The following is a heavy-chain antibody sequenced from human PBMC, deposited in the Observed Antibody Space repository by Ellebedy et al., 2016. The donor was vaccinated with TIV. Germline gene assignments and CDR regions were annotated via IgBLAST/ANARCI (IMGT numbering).Heavy chain of an antibody. Sequence: LSLXXTVSGYSISSGYYWGWIRPAPGTGLAWFSHISRTSNYTWYADSVRGRFTISRDNTKDSLYLQLNSLRAEDTAVYYCAGGVALDYWGQGALVTVSS. CDR2: ISRTSNYT. D-gene: IGHD2-15*01. V-gene: IGHV3-11*03. CDR3: AGGVALDY. J-gene: IGHJ4*02. CDR1: GYSISSGYY.